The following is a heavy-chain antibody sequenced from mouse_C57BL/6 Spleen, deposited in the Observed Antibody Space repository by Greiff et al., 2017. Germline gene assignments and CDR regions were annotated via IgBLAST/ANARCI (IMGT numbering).Heavy chain of an antibody. CDR3: ARYEDLIYYDYDGEAMDY. CDR1: GYTFTSYW. D-gene: IGHD2-4*01. V-gene: IGHV1-64*01. J-gene: IGHJ4*01. CDR2: IHPNSGST. Sequence: QVQLQQPGAELVKPGASVKLSCKASGYTFTSYWMHWVKQRPGQGLEWIGMIHPNSGSTNYNEKFKSKATLTVDKSSSTAYMQLSSLTSEDSAVYYCARYEDLIYYDYDGEAMDYWGQGTSVTVSS.